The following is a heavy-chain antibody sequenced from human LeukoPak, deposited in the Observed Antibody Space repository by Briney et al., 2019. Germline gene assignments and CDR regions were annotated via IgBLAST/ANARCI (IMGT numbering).Heavy chain of an antibody. Sequence: SGTLSLTCAVSGGSISSTNWWSWVRQPPGKGLEWIGEINHSGSTNYNPSLKSRVTISVDTSKNQFSLKLSSVTAADTAVYYCARPVYSSGWYSAYYMDVWGKGTTVTISS. J-gene: IGHJ6*03. D-gene: IGHD6-19*01. CDR1: GGSISSTNW. CDR3: ARPVYSSGWYSAYYMDV. V-gene: IGHV4-4*02. CDR2: INHSGST.